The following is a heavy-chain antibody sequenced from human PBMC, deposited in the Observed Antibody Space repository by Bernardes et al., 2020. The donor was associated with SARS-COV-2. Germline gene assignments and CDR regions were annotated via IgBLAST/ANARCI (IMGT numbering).Heavy chain of an antibody. Sequence: GGSLRLSCAASGLTFSSFWMHWVRQVPGKGLVWVSRINEDGTFTDSADSVKGRFTISRDNAKNTLFLHMNSLRAEDTAVYYCARDVVGKEDFWGRGTLVTVSS. CDR1: GLTFSSFW. D-gene: IGHD2-15*01. V-gene: IGHV3-74*01. J-gene: IGHJ4*02. CDR3: ARDVVGKEDF. CDR2: INEDGTFT.